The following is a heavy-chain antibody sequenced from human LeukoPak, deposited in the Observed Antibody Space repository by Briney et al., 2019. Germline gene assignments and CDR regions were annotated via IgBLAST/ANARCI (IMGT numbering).Heavy chain of an antibody. D-gene: IGHD3-16*01. CDR2: IYYRGST. CDR3: ARGVGAGWDY. J-gene: IGHJ4*02. CDR1: GASISSSSYY. Sequence: WEPRSLTCTASGASISSSSYYWGWIRQPPGKGVEWIGSIYYRGSTYYNPSLKTRVTISVDTSKNQFSLKLRSVTAADTAVYYCARGVGAGWDYWGQGTLVTVSS. V-gene: IGHV4-39*01.